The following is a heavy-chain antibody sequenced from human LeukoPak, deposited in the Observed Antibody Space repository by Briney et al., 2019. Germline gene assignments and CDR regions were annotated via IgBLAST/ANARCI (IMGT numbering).Heavy chain of an antibody. D-gene: IGHD3-3*01. CDR3: ARGDIRFLGSPGY. CDR1: GYTFTGYY. Sequence: ASVKVSCKASGYTFTGYYMHWVRQTPGQGLEWVGWINPNSGGTNYAQKFQGRVTMTRDTSISTAYMELSRLRSDDTAVYYCARGDIRFLGSPGYWGQGTLVTVSS. J-gene: IGHJ4*02. V-gene: IGHV1-2*02. CDR2: INPNSGGT.